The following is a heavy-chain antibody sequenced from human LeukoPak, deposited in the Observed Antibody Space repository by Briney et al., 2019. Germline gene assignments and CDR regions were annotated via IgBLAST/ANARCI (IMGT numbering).Heavy chain of an antibody. V-gene: IGHV4-34*01. CDR3: ARGRGYVPHYYYYMDV. CDR2: INHSGST. CDR1: GGSFSGYY. Sequence: SETLSLTCAVYGGSFSGYYWSWIRQPPGKGLEWIGEINHSGSTNYNPSLKSRVTISVDTSKNQFSLKLSSVTAADTAVYYCARGRGYVPHYYYYMDVWGKGTTATVSS. J-gene: IGHJ6*03. D-gene: IGHD3-22*01.